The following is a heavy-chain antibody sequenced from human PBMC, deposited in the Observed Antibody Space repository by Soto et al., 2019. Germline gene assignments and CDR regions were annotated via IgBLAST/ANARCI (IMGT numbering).Heavy chain of an antibody. CDR1: VNTFTNYD. CDR2: MNPNSGDT. CDR3: ARGVKYGAYSRWFDP. V-gene: IGHV1-8*01. J-gene: IGHJ5*02. D-gene: IGHD4-17*01. Sequence: QVQLVQSGAEVKKPGASVKVSCKASVNTFTNYDINWVRQATGQGLEYLGWMNPNSGDTAYVQKLQGRVTMTWDTSITTAYMELRSLRSEDTAVYFCARGVKYGAYSRWFDPWGQGTLVTVSS.